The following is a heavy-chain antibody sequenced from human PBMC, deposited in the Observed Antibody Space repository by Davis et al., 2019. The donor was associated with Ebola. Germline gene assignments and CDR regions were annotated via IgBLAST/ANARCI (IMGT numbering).Heavy chain of an antibody. D-gene: IGHD1-1*01. V-gene: IGHV1-8*02. CDR2: MNPNSGNT. Sequence: ASVKVSCKASGGTFSSYAINWVRQATGQGLEWMGWMNPNSGNTGYAQKLQGRVTMTTDTSTSTAYMELRSLRSDDTAVYYCARDRGYTWGGMDVWGQGTTVTVSS. CDR1: GGTFSSYA. CDR3: ARDRGYTWGGMDV. J-gene: IGHJ6*02.